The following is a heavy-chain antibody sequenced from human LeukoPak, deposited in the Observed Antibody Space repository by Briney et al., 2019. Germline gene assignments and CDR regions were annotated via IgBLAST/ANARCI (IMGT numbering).Heavy chain of an antibody. CDR2: ISAYNGNT. J-gene: IGHJ5*02. Sequence: GASVKVSCKASGYTFTSYGISWVRQAPGQGLEWMGWISAYNGNTNYAQKLQGRVTMTTDTSTSTAYMELRSLRSDDTAVYYCARGRYCSSTSCRGFWFDPWGQGTLVTVSS. V-gene: IGHV1-18*01. CDR1: GYTFTSYG. CDR3: ARGRYCSSTSCRGFWFDP. D-gene: IGHD2-2*01.